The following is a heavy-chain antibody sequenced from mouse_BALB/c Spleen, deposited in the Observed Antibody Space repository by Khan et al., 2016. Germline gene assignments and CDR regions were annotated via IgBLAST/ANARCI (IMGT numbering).Heavy chain of an antibody. J-gene: IGHJ4*01. Sequence: EVQLQESGPSLVKPSQSLSLTCSVSGDFITSGYWNWIRKFPGNNLEYMGYISYTGITYYNPSLTSRISITRDTSKNQYYLQLNSVTTEETATYXCARYATQENAIDYWGQGTSVTVSS. V-gene: IGHV3-8*02. CDR2: ISYTGIT. CDR3: ARYATQENAIDY. CDR1: GDFITSGY.